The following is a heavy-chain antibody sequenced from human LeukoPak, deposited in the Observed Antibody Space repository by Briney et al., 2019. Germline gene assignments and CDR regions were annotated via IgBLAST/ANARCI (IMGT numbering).Heavy chain of an antibody. V-gene: IGHV3-23*01. D-gene: IGHD5-24*01. J-gene: IGHJ4*02. CDR2: ISGSGGST. CDR3: AKGTRWLQVFDY. CDR1: GFTFSSYA. Sequence: GGSLRLSCAASGFTFSSYAMSWVRQAPGKGLEWVSAISGSGGSTYYADSVKGRFTISRDNAKNTLYLQMNSLRAEDTAVYYCAKGTRWLQVFDYWGQGTLVTVSS.